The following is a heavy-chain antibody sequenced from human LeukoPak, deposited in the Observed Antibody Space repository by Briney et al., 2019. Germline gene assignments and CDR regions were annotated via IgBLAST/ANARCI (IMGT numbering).Heavy chain of an antibody. CDR1: GCTFSSYA. CDR3: ARAAPGIYYFDY. Sequence: GASVKVSCKASGCTFSSYAISWVRQAPGQGLEWMGGIIPIFGTANYAQKFQGRVTITADKSTSTAYMELSSLRSEYTAVYDGARAAPGIYYFDYWGQGTLVTVSS. V-gene: IGHV1-69*06. D-gene: IGHD2-21*01. J-gene: IGHJ4*02. CDR2: IIPIFGTA.